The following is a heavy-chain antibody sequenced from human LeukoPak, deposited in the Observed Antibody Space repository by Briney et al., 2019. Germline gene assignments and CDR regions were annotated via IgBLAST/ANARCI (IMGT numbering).Heavy chain of an antibody. D-gene: IGHD3-10*01. CDR1: GYTFTSYG. CDR3: ARDLDLYGSGSHPCGN. J-gene: IGHJ4*02. Sequence: APVKVSCKASGYTFTSYGISWVRQAPGQGLEWMGWISAYNGNTNYAQKLQGRVTMTTDTSTSTAYMELRSLRSDDTAVYYCARDLDLYGSGSHPCGNWGQGTLVTVSS. V-gene: IGHV1-18*01. CDR2: ISAYNGNT.